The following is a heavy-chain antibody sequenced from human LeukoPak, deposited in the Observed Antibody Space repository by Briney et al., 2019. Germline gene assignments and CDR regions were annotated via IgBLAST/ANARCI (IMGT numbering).Heavy chain of an antibody. CDR2: MNPNSGNT. V-gene: IGHV1-8*01. D-gene: IGHD6-13*01. Sequence: GASVKVSCKASGYTFTSHDINWVRQATGQGLEWMGWMNPNSGNTGYAQKFQGRVTMTRNTSISTAYMELSSLRSEDTAVYYCARVGYSSSWYVYYYGMDVWGQGTTVTVSS. CDR1: GYTFTSHD. CDR3: ARVGYSSSWYVYYYGMDV. J-gene: IGHJ6*02.